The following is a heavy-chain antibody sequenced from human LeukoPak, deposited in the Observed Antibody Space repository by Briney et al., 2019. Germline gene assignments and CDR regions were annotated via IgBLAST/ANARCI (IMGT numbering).Heavy chain of an antibody. CDR3: AVRYSGSWYLFDY. V-gene: IGHV3-74*01. CDR2: IKSDGTST. D-gene: IGHD6-13*01. J-gene: IGHJ4*02. CDR1: GFTFSSYW. Sequence: PGGSLRLSCAASGFTFSSYWMHWVRQAPGKGLVWVSRIKSDGTSTSYADSVKGRFTVSRDIAKNTLSLQMNSLRAEDTAVYYCAVRYSGSWYLFDYWGQGTLVTVSS.